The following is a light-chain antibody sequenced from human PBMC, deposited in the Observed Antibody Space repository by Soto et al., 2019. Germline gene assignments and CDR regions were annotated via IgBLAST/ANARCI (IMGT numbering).Light chain of an antibody. V-gene: IGLV1-40*01. Sequence: QSVLTQPPSLSGALGQRVAISCTGTSSNIGDGYDVHWYQQIAGTAPKLLIFGNTNRPSGVPDRCSGSKSGASASLDITGLQADDEADYYCQSYDKSLGGKVVFGGGTKLTVL. CDR1: SSNIGDGYD. CDR2: GNT. J-gene: IGLJ2*01. CDR3: QSYDKSLGGKVV.